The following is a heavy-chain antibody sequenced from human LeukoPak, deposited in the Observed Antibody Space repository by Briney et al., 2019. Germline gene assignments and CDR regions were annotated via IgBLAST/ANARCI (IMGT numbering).Heavy chain of an antibody. V-gene: IGHV3-23*01. CDR1: GLTSGSYA. Sequence: GGSLRLSCAGSGLTSGSYAMSWVRQAPGKGLEWVSGISHSGDKTYYADFVKGRFTISRDNSNNMVYLQMNSLTAEDTAVYYCAKDHGFWSGHFFSFDYWGQGTLVTVSS. CDR3: AKDHGFWSGHFFSFDY. D-gene: IGHD3-3*01. CDR2: ISHSGDKT. J-gene: IGHJ4*02.